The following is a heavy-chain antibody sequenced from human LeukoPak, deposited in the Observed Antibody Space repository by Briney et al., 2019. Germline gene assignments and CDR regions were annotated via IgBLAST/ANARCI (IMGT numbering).Heavy chain of an antibody. V-gene: IGHV4-4*07. D-gene: IGHD6-19*01. Sequence: SETLSLTCTVSGGSISNYHWSWIRQPTGKGLEWISQIHTSGSTNYNPPLKSRVTMSIDTPENQLSLTIRSVTAADTAVYYCARRDISSGWSFDYWGQGILVTVSS. J-gene: IGHJ4*02. CDR2: IHTSGST. CDR3: ARRDISSGWSFDY. CDR1: GGSISNYH.